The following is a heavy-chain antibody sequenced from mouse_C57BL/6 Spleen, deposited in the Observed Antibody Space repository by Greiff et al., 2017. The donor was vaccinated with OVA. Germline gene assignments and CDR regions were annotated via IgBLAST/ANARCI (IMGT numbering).Heavy chain of an antibody. CDR1: GFSLTSYG. CDR3: AKKGDYWYFDV. CDR2: IWRGGST. V-gene: IGHV2-5*01. D-gene: IGHD2-13*01. J-gene: IGHJ1*03. Sequence: VKLQESGPGLVQPSQSLSITCTVSGFSLTSYGVHWVRQSPGKGLEWLGVIWRGGSTDYNAAFMSRLSITKDNSKSQVFFKMNSLQADDTAIYYCAKKGDYWYFDVWGTGTTVTVSS.